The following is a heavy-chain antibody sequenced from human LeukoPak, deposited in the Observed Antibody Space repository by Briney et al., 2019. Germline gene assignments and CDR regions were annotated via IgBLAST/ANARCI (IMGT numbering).Heavy chain of an antibody. CDR2: VSYRGST. CDR3: ARARLDSSGRFDY. V-gene: IGHV4-59*01. D-gene: IGHD3-22*01. Sequence: PSETLSLTCTVFGGPITGYYWSWIRQPPGKGLEWIGYVSYRGSTNYNPSLKSRVTISVDTSKNQFSLKLSSVTAADTAVYYCARARLDSSGRFDYWGQGTLVTVSS. CDR1: GGPITGYY. J-gene: IGHJ4*02.